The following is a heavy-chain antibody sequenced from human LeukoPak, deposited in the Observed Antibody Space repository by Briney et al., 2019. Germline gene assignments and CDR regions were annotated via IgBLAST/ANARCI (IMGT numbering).Heavy chain of an antibody. D-gene: IGHD1-14*01. CDR1: GFTFSSYA. V-gene: IGHV3-30-3*01. Sequence: GGSLRLSCAAFGFTFSSYAMHWVRQAPGKGLEWVAVISYDGSNKYYADSVKGRFTISRDNSKNTLYLQMNSLRAEDTAVYYCAREIITYFDYWGQGTLVTVSS. CDR3: AREIITYFDY. J-gene: IGHJ4*02. CDR2: ISYDGSNK.